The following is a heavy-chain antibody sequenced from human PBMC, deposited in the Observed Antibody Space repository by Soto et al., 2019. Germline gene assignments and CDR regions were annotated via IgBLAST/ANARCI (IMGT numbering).Heavy chain of an antibody. CDR1: GGSISNYY. V-gene: IGHV4-59*01. Sequence: PSETLSLTCTVSGGSISNYYWSWIRQPPGKGLDWIGYIYYSGSTKYNPSLKSRVTISVDTSKNQFSLKLSSVTAADTAVYYCARVLEGAPLYGMDVWGQGTTVTAP. CDR3: ARVLEGAPLYGMDV. D-gene: IGHD1-1*01. J-gene: IGHJ6*02. CDR2: IYYSGST.